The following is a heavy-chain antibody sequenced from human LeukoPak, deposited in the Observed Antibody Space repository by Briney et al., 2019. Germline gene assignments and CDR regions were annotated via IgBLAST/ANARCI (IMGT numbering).Heavy chain of an antibody. D-gene: IGHD2-15*01. J-gene: IGHJ5*02. V-gene: IGHV4-39*07. CDR2: IYYSGST. CDR1: GGSISSSSYY. CDR3: AREIGYCSGGSCYREFDP. Sequence: SETLSLTCTVSGGSISSSSYYWGWIRQPPGKGLEWIGSIYYSGSTYYNPSLKSRVTISADTSKNQFSLKLSSVTAADTAVYYCAREIGYCSGGSCYREFDPWGQGTLVTVSS.